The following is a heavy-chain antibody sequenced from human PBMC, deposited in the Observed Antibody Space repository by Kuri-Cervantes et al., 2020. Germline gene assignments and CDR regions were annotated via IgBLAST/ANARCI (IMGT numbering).Heavy chain of an antibody. Sequence: LSLTCAASGFTFSSYEMNWVRQAPGKGLEWVSYISSSGSTIYYADSVKGRFTISRDNAKNSLYLQMNSLRAEDTAVYYCAKGAYAYYYYYMDVWGKGTTVTVSS. CDR1: GFTFSSYE. CDR3: AKGAYAYYYYYMDV. V-gene: IGHV3-48*03. CDR2: ISSSGSTI. J-gene: IGHJ6*03. D-gene: IGHD4-17*01.